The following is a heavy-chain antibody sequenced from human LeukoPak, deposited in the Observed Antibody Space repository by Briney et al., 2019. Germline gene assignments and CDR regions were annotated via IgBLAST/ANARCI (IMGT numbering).Heavy chain of an antibody. Sequence: ASVKVSCKASGYTFTSYDINWVRQATGQGLGWMGWMNPNSGNTGYAQKFQGRVTMTRNTSISTAYMELSSLRSEDTAVYYCARRGSLGYCSGGSCYNDAFDIWGQGTMVTVSS. CDR2: MNPNSGNT. CDR1: GYTFTSYD. V-gene: IGHV1-8*01. D-gene: IGHD2-15*01. J-gene: IGHJ3*02. CDR3: ARRGSLGYCSGGSCYNDAFDI.